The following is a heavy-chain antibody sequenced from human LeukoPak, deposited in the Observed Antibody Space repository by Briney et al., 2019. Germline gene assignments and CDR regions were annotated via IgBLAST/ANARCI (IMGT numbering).Heavy chain of an antibody. CDR1: GFSFSDSG. Sequence: GGSLRLSCAASGFSFSDSGIHWVRHASGKGLEWVGRITSKADNYATAYAASVKGRFTISRDNSKNTAYLQMNSLKTEDTAVYYCTRHQTSAIGENWFDPWGQGTLVTVSS. V-gene: IGHV3-73*01. D-gene: IGHD3-10*01. CDR3: TRHQTSAIGENWFDP. J-gene: IGHJ5*02. CDR2: ITSKADNYAT.